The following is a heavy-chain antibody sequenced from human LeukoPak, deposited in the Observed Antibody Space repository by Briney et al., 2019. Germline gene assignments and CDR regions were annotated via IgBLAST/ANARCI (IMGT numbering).Heavy chain of an antibody. J-gene: IGHJ4*02. Sequence: SETLSLTCAVSDYSISSGYYWGWIRQPPGKGLEWIGSIYHSGTTYYNPSLKSRVTISVDTSKNQFSLKLSSVTAADTAVYYCARGLRSNYEPYFDYWGQGTLVTVSS. V-gene: IGHV4-38-2*01. D-gene: IGHD4-11*01. CDR3: ARGLRSNYEPYFDY. CDR1: DYSISSGYY. CDR2: IYHSGTT.